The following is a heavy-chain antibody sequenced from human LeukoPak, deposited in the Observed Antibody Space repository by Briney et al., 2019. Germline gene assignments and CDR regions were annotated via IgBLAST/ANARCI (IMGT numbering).Heavy chain of an antibody. CDR3: ARGSGGGSDS. J-gene: IGHJ4*02. Sequence: SETLSLTCAVSGYSISSGYYWGWIRQPPGKGLEWIGSIYHSGSTYYNPSLKSRVTMSLDTSKNQFSLRLSSVTAADTAVYYCARGSGGGSDSWGQGTLVTVS. D-gene: IGHD1-26*01. CDR1: GYSISSGYY. CDR2: IYHSGST. V-gene: IGHV4-38-2*01.